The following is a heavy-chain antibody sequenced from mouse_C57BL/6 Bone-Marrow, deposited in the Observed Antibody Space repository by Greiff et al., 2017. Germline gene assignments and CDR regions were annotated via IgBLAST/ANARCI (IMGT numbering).Heavy chain of an antibody. CDR2: ISYSGST. Sequence: DVKLQESGPGLAKPSQTLSLTCSVTGYSITSDYWNWIRKFPGNKLEYMGYISYSGSTYYNPSLNSRISITRDTSKNQYYLQLNSVTTEDTATYYCARSHYYGSSWDYFDYWGQGTTLTVSS. J-gene: IGHJ2*01. CDR1: GYSITSDY. CDR3: ARSHYYGSSWDYFDY. D-gene: IGHD1-1*01. V-gene: IGHV3-8*01.